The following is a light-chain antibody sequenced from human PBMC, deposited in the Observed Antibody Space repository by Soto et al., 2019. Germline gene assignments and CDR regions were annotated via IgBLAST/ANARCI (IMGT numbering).Light chain of an antibody. CDR2: DAS. V-gene: IGKV3-11*01. CDR3: QQRSDWPLT. J-gene: IGKJ4*01. Sequence: EIVLTQSPATLSLSPGERATLSCRASQSVDNYLAWYQQKPGQAPRLLIYDASNRATGIPARFSGGGSGTDFTLTISSLEPDDFAVYYCQQRSDWPLTFGGGTKMEIK. CDR1: QSVDNY.